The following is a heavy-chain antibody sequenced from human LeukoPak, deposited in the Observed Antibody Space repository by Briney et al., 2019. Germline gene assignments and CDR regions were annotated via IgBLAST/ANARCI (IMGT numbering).Heavy chain of an antibody. CDR1: GGSISSYY. D-gene: IGHD1-1*01. J-gene: IGHJ3*02. CDR3: ARSRLEAFDI. Sequence: SETLSLTCTVSGGSISSYYWSWIRQPPGKGLEWIGYIYYSGSTNYNPSLKSRVTISVDTSKNQFSLKLSSVTAADTAVYYCARSRLEAFDIWGQGTMVTVSS. CDR2: IYYSGST. V-gene: IGHV4-59*01.